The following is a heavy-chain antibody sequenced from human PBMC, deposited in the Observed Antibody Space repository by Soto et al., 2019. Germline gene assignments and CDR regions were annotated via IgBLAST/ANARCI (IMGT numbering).Heavy chain of an antibody. CDR1: GYTFTGYY. Sequence: QVQLVQSGAEVKKPGASVKVSCKASGYTFTGYYMHWVRQAPGQGLEWMGWINPNSGGTNYAQKFQGRVTMTRDTSISTAYMELSRLRSDDTAVYYCASAETADNNHSKNHYYYGMDVWGQGTTVTVSS. CDR2: INPNSGGT. D-gene: IGHD5-18*01. V-gene: IGHV1-2*02. CDR3: ASAETADNNHSKNHYYYGMDV. J-gene: IGHJ6*02.